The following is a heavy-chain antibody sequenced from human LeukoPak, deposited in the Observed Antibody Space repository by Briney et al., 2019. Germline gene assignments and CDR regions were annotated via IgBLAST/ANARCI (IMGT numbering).Heavy chain of an antibody. J-gene: IGHJ4*02. CDR2: INSDGSST. D-gene: IGHD3-3*01. CDR1: GFTFSSYG. Sequence: GGSLRLSCAASGFTFSSYGMHWVRQAPGRGLVWVSRINSDGSSTSYADSVKGRFTISRDNAKNTLYLQMNSLRAEDTAVYYCARGGYDFWSGYFIDYWGQGTLVTVSS. CDR3: ARGGYDFWSGYFIDY. V-gene: IGHV3-74*01.